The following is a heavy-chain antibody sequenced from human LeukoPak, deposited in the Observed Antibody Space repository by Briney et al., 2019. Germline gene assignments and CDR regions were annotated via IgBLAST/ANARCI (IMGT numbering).Heavy chain of an antibody. J-gene: IGHJ6*03. CDR2: IYWNDDK. V-gene: IGHV2-5*01. D-gene: IGHD6-13*01. Sequence: SGPTLVKPTQTLTLTCTFSGFSLSTSGVGVGWIRQPPGKALEWLALIYWNDDKRYSPSLKSRLTITKDTSKNQVVLTMTNMDPVDTATYYCAHTGLGSSWYDYYYYYMDVWGKGTTVTVSS. CDR3: AHTGLGSSWYDYYYYYMDV. CDR1: GFSLSTSGVG.